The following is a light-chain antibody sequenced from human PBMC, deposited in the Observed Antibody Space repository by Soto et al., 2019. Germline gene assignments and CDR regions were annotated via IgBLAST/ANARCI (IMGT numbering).Light chain of an antibody. CDR3: QHYNNAPYT. CDR1: QGISNY. Sequence: DIQMTQSPSSLSASVGDRVTITCRASQGISNYLAWYQQKPGKVPKLLIYSASTVQSGVPSRFSGSGSGTDFTLTISSLEPEDVATYYCQHYNNAPYTFGQGTKLEIK. J-gene: IGKJ2*01. V-gene: IGKV1-27*01. CDR2: SAS.